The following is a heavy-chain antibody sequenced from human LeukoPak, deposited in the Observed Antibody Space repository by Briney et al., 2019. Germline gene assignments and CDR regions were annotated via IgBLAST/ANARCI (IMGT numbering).Heavy chain of an antibody. D-gene: IGHD3-9*01. J-gene: IGHJ4*02. CDR2: IRTSAEGANYA. CDR1: GFTFSSHS. CDR3: ASDQRYAFDH. Sequence: GGSLRLSCAASGFTFSSHSMNWVRQAPGKGLEWVSNIRTSAEGANYASYADSVKGRVTISRDDAKNTLYLHMNSLRDDDTAVYYCASDQRYAFDHWGQGSLVTVSS. V-gene: IGHV3-48*02.